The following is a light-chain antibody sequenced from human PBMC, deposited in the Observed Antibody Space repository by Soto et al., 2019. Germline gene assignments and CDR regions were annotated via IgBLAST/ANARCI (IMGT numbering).Light chain of an antibody. CDR3: QVWDSSSHQVV. J-gene: IGLJ2*01. V-gene: IGLV3-21*04. CDR1: NIGSKN. Sequence: SSELTQPPSVSVAPGKTARITCGGNNIGSKNVHWYQQMPGQAPVLVIYYDSDRPSGIPERFSGSNSGNTATLTISRVEAGDEADYYCQVWDSSSHQVVFGGGTKLTVL. CDR2: YDS.